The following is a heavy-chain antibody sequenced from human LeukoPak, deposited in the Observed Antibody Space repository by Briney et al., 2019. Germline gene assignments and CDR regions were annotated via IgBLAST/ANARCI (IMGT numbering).Heavy chain of an antibody. D-gene: IGHD2-8*02. CDR2: ISNGNT. J-gene: IGHJ5*02. V-gene: IGHV3-23*01. CDR3: VREAGYCSSVCLKSNWFDP. CDR1: GFPFSNHA. Sequence: GSLRLSCAASGFPFSNHAMSWVRQPPGKGLEWAAAISNGNTYYADSVRGRFTISRDDSRNMVYLQMNSLRDEDTALYYCVREAGYCSSVCLKSNWFDPWGQGTLVTVSS.